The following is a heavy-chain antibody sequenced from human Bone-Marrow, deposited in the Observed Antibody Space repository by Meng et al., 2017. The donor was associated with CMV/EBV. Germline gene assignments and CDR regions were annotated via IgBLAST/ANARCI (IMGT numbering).Heavy chain of an antibody. CDR3: AKPTYSSTSRIYYFDY. D-gene: IGHD6-6*01. J-gene: IGHJ4*02. V-gene: IGHV3-23*03. CDR1: GFTFSSYA. Sequence: GGSLRLSCAASGFTFSSYAMSWVRQAPGKGLEWVSVIHSGGGSTYYADSVKGRFTISRDDSKNTLYLQMNSLRAEDTAVYYCAKPTYSSTSRIYYFDYWGQGTLVTVSS. CDR2: IHSGGGST.